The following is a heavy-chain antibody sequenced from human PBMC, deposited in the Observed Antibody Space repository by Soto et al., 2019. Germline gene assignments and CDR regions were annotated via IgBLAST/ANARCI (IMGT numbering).Heavy chain of an antibody. CDR1: GGSISSYY. J-gene: IGHJ4*02. CDR2: VYYSGST. CDR3: ASIEYSSGWYDY. D-gene: IGHD6-19*01. Sequence: SETLSLTCTVSGGSISSYYWSWIRQPPGKGLEWIGYVYYSGSTNYNPSLNSRVTISVDTSKNQFSLKLSSVTAADTAVYYCASIEYSSGWYDYWGQGTLVTVSS. V-gene: IGHV4-59*08.